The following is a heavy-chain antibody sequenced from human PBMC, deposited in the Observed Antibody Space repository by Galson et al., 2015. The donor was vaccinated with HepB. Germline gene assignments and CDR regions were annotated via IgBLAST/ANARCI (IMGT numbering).Heavy chain of an antibody. CDR1: GGSFSGYY. CDR3: ARWGGYSGDLTPVGATTILYHYYYGMDV. J-gene: IGHJ6*02. D-gene: IGHD5-12*01. Sequence: SETLSLTCAVYGGSFSGYYWSWIRQPPGRGLEWIGEINPSGSTNYNPSLKSRVTISVDTSKNQFSLKLSSVTAADTAVYYCARWGGYSGDLTPVGATTILYHYYYGMDVWGQGTTVTVSS. V-gene: IGHV4-34*01. CDR2: INPSGST.